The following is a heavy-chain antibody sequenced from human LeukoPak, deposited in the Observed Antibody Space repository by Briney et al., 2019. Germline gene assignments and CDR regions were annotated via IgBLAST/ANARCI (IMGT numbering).Heavy chain of an antibody. CDR1: GGSISSGGYY. V-gene: IGHV4-61*02. CDR3: ASLRITMVRGVSYYYMDV. D-gene: IGHD3-10*01. CDR2: IYTSGST. J-gene: IGHJ6*03. Sequence: SETLSLTCTVSGGSISSGGYYWSWIRQPAGKGLEWIGRIYTSGSTNYNPSLKSRVTISVDTSKNQFSLKLSSVTAADTAVYYCASLRITMVRGVSYYYMDVWGKGTTVTVSS.